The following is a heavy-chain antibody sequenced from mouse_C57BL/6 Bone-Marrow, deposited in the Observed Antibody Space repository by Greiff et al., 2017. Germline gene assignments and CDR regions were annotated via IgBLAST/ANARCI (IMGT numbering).Heavy chain of an antibody. CDR2: IYPGSGST. Sequence: VQLQQPGAELVKPGASVKMSCTASGYTFTSYWITWVKQRPGQGREWIGDIYPGSGSTNYNEKFKSKATLTVDTSSSTAYMQLSSLTSEDSAVYYCARRGTVVARDWYFDVWGTGTTVTVSS. V-gene: IGHV1-55*01. D-gene: IGHD1-1*01. CDR3: ARRGTVVARDWYFDV. CDR1: GYTFTSYW. J-gene: IGHJ1*03.